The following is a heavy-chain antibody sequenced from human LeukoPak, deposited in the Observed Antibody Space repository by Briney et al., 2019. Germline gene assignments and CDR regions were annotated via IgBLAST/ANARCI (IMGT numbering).Heavy chain of an antibody. Sequence: GGSLRLSCAASGFTVSSNYMSRVRQAPGKGLEWVSVIYSGGSTYYGDSVKGRFTISRDNSKNTLYLQMKSLRAEDTAVYYCAREVVRGVVDYWGQGTLVTVSS. D-gene: IGHD3-10*01. CDR2: IYSGGST. CDR3: AREVVRGVVDY. CDR1: GFTVSSNY. J-gene: IGHJ4*02. V-gene: IGHV3-53*01.